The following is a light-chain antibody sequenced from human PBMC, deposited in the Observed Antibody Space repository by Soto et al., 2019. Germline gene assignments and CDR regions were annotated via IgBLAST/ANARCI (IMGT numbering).Light chain of an antibody. Sequence: QSVLTQPPSVSAAPGQKVTISCSGSSSNIEENHVSWDQQRPGSAPKLLIYDNDKRPSGIPDRFSGSKSGTSATLAITGLQTGAEADYHCGTWDSSLTAGVFGGGTKLTVL. J-gene: IGLJ2*01. V-gene: IGLV1-51*01. CDR1: SSNIEENH. CDR2: DND. CDR3: GTWDSSLTAGV.